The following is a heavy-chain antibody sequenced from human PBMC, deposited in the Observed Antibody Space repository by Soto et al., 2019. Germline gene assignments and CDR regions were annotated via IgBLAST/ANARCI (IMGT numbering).Heavy chain of an antibody. V-gene: IGHV3-23*01. Sequence: GGSLRLSCAASGFTFSSYAMSWVRQAPGKGLEWVSAISGSGGSTYYADSVKGRFTISRDNSKNTLYLQMNSLRAEDTAVYYCAKTATPIAVAGYYFDYWGQGTLVTVSS. CDR2: ISGSGGST. CDR3: AKTATPIAVAGYYFDY. J-gene: IGHJ4*02. D-gene: IGHD6-19*01. CDR1: GFTFSSYA.